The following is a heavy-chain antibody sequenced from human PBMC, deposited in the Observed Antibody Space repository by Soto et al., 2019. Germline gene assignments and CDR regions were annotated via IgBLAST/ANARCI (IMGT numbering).Heavy chain of an antibody. Sequence: EVQLVESGGGLVKPGGSLRLSCAASGFTFSSYSMNWVRQAPGKGLEWVSSISSSSSYIYYADSVKGRFTISRDNAKNSLYLQMNSLRAEDTVVYYCARNPGGSGSDYWGQGTLVTVSS. D-gene: IGHD1-26*01. CDR3: ARNPGGSGSDY. V-gene: IGHV3-21*01. J-gene: IGHJ4*02. CDR2: ISSSSSYI. CDR1: GFTFSSYS.